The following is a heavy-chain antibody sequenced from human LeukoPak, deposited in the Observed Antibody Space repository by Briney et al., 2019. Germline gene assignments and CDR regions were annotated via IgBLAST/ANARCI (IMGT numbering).Heavy chain of an antibody. CDR1: GYTFTSYG. D-gene: IGHD3-22*01. J-gene: IGHJ4*02. CDR3: ARRFNYYDSSGYYEGFYFDY. V-gene: IGHV1-18*01. CDR2: ISAY. Sequence: ASVKVSCKASGYTFTSYGISWVRQAPGQGLEWMGWISAYAQKFQGGVTMTTDTSTSTAYMELRSLRSDDTAVYYCARRFNYYDSSGYYEGFYFDYWGQGTLVTVSS.